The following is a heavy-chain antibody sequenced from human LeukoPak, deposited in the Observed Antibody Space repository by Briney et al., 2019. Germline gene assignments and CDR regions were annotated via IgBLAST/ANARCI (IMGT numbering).Heavy chain of an antibody. Sequence: GASVKVSCKASGGTFSSYAISWVRQAPGQGLEWMGGIIPIFGSANYAQKFQGRVTITADESTSTAYMELSSLRSEDTAVYYCASPKGLSIAVAGTWFDYWGQGTLVTVSS. CDR3: ASPKGLSIAVAGTWFDY. J-gene: IGHJ4*02. CDR1: GGTFSSYA. CDR2: IIPIFGSA. V-gene: IGHV1-69*01. D-gene: IGHD6-19*01.